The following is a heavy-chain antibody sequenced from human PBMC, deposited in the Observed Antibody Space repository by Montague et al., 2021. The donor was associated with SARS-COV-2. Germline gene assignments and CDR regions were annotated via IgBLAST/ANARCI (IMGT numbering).Heavy chain of an antibody. V-gene: IGHV3-15*01. Sequence: SLRLSCAASGFTFSNAWMNWVRQAPGKGLEWVGRIKSKTDGGATDYAAPVKGRFTISRDDSKNTLFLQMNSLKTEDTAMYYCTADIKWELREGGPDGYWGLGTLVTVSS. CDR1: GFTFSNAW. CDR3: TADIKWELREGGPDGY. D-gene: IGHD1-26*01. J-gene: IGHJ4*02. CDR2: IKSKTDGGAT.